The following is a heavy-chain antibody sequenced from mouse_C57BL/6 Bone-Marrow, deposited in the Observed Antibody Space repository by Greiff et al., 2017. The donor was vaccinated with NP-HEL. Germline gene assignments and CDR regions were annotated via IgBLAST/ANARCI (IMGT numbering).Heavy chain of an antibody. V-gene: IGHV1-19*01. Sequence: VQLQQSGPVLVKPGASVKMSCKASGYTFTDSYMNWVKQSHGKSLEWIGVINPYNGGTSYNQKFKGKATLTVDQSSSTAYMELNSLTSENSAVDYCARPIYYGNPAWFAYWGQGTLVTVSA. CDR3: ARPIYYGNPAWFAY. CDR1: GYTFTDSY. D-gene: IGHD2-1*01. J-gene: IGHJ3*01. CDR2: INPYNGGT.